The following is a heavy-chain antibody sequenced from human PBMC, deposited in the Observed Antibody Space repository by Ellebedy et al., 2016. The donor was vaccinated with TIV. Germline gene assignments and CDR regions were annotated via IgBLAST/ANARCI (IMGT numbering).Heavy chain of an antibody. D-gene: IGHD3-22*01. V-gene: IGHV4-4*07. CDR1: GGSISRDY. Sequence: SETLSLXXTVSGGSISRDYWSWIRQPAGKGLEWIGRINTSGSTKYNPSLKSRVTMSVDTSKNQFSLKLRSVTAADTAVYYCAREEIYSSGCHFDYWGQGTLVTVSS. CDR2: INTSGST. CDR3: AREEIYSSGCHFDY. J-gene: IGHJ4*02.